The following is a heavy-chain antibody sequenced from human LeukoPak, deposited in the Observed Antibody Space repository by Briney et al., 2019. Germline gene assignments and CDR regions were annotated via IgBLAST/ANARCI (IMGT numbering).Heavy chain of an antibody. CDR1: GGSISSYY. CDR3: ARHTAAAGLFDY. J-gene: IGHJ4*02. D-gene: IGHD6-13*01. V-gene: IGHV4-59*08. CDR2: IYYSGST. Sequence: SETLSLICTVSGGSISSYYWSWIRQPPGKGLEWIGYIYYSGSTNYNPSLKSRVTISVDTSKNQFSLKLSPVTAADTAVYYCARHTAAAGLFDYWGQGTLVTVSS.